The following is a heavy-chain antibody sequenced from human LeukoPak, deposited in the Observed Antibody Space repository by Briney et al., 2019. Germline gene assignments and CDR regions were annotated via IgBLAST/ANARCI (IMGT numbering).Heavy chain of an antibody. CDR3: ARVGYCSGGSCYRYYFDY. D-gene: IGHD2-15*01. V-gene: IGHV3-7*05. Sequence: GGSLRLPCAASGFTFSSYWMSWVRQAPGKGLEWVANIKQDGSEKYYVDSVKGRFTISRDNAKNSLYLQMNSLRAEDTAVYYCARVGYCSGGSCYRYYFDYWGQGTLVTVSS. J-gene: IGHJ4*02. CDR1: GFTFSSYW. CDR2: IKQDGSEK.